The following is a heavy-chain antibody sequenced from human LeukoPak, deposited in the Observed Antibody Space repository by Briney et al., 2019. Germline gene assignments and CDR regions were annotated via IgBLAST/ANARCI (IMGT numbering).Heavy chain of an antibody. CDR3: AKAHFGVGATHYFDS. CDR2: ISSSGSTI. V-gene: IGHV3-11*01. J-gene: IGHJ4*02. D-gene: IGHD1-26*01. CDR1: GFTFSDYY. Sequence: GSLRLSCAASGFTFSDYYMSWIRQAPGKGLEWVSYISSSGSTIYYADSVKGRFTISRDNAKNTLYLQMSSLRTEDTAVYYCAKAHFGVGATHYFDSWGQGTLVTVSS.